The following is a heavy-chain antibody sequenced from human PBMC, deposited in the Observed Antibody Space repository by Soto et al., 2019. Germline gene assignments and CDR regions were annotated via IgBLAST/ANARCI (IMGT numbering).Heavy chain of an antibody. V-gene: IGHV1-8*02. CDR1: GYTFVDYD. D-gene: IGHD2-15*01. J-gene: IGHJ4*02. CDR2: MNPNTGNT. Sequence: SVQVSCKAYGYTFVDYDINWVRHGAGQGLEWLGWMNPNTGNTAYAQKFQGRPTLTRDTSIDTAYMDLTSLTSDDSAVYYCARGLTGYYDQWAQGTLAT. CDR3: ARGLTGYYDQ.